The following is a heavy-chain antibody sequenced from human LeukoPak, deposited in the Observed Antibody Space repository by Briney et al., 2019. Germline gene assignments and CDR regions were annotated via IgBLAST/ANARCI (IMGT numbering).Heavy chain of an antibody. V-gene: IGHV3-64D*06. CDR2: ISSNGGST. Sequence: GGSLRLSCSASGFTFSSYAMHWVRQAPGKGPEYVSAISSNGGSTYYADSVKGRFTISRDNSKNTLYLQMSSLRAEDTAVYYCVKATVTTTSYYFDYWGQGTLVTVSS. CDR3: VKATVTTTSYYFDY. J-gene: IGHJ4*02. CDR1: GFTFSSYA. D-gene: IGHD4-17*01.